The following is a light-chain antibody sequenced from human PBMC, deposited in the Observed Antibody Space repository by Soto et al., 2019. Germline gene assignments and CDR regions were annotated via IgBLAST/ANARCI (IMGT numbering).Light chain of an antibody. CDR1: SSDVGSCDV. CDR3: SSYVGSNTYV. J-gene: IGLJ1*01. Sequence: QSALTQPASVSGSPGQSITISCTGTSSDVGSCDVVYWYQQHPGKVPKLLISEGSKRPSGVSDRFSGSKSGNTASLTISGLQAEDEADYYCSSYVGSNTYVFGTGTKVTVL. V-gene: IGLV2-23*01. CDR2: EGS.